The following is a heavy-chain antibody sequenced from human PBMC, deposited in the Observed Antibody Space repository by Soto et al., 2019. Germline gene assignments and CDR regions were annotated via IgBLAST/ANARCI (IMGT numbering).Heavy chain of an antibody. Sequence: SETLSLTCTVSGGSISSYYWSWIRQPPGKGLEWIGYIYYSGSTNYNPSLKSRVTISVDTSKNQFSLKLSSVTAADTAVYYCARDRHLAAADYYYYGMDVWGQGTTVTV. V-gene: IGHV4-59*01. J-gene: IGHJ6*02. CDR3: ARDRHLAAADYYYYGMDV. D-gene: IGHD6-13*01. CDR1: GGSISSYY. CDR2: IYYSGST.